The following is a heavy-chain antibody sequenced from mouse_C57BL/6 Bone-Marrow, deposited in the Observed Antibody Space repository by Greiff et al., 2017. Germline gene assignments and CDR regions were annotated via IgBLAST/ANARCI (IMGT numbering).Heavy chain of an antibody. Sequence: EVKLVESGGDLVKPGGSLKLSCAASGFTFSSSGMSWVRQTPDKRLEWVATISTGGSYTYYPDSVQGRFTISRDNAKNTMYLQLSSLKAEDTAMDYCASRGRGAWFAYWGQGTLVTVSA. J-gene: IGHJ3*01. V-gene: IGHV5-6*02. CDR2: ISTGGSYT. CDR1: GFTFSSSG. CDR3: ASRGRGAWFAY.